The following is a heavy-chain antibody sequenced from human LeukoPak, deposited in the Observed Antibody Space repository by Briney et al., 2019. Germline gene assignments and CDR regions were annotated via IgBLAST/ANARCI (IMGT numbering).Heavy chain of an antibody. CDR2: IKQDGSDK. CDR3: ARDYYDSSAYYVSYFDY. V-gene: IGHV3-7*01. J-gene: IGHJ4*02. CDR1: GFTFSNYA. Sequence: GGSLRLSCAASGFTFSNYAMTWARQAPGKGLEWVANIKQDGSDKYYVDSLKGRFTISRDNAKNSLFLQMNSLRAEDTAVYYCARDYYDSSAYYVSYFDYWGQGTLVTVSS. D-gene: IGHD3-22*01.